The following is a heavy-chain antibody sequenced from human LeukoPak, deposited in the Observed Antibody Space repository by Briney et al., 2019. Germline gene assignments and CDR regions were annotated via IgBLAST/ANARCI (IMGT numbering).Heavy chain of an antibody. D-gene: IGHD6-13*01. J-gene: IGHJ4*02. CDR1: GYTFTSYD. V-gene: IGHV1-8*01. CDR2: MNPNSGNT. Sequence: ASVKVSCKASGYTFTSYDINWVRQATGQGLEWMGWMNPNSGNTGYAQKFQGRVTMTRNTSISTAYMELSSLRSEDTAVYYCAGGWIAAAGPGYWGQGTLVTVSS. CDR3: AGGWIAAAGPGY.